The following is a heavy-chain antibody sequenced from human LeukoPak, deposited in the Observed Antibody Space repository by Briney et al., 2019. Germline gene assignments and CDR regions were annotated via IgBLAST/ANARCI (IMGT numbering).Heavy chain of an antibody. CDR1: GFILSDYD. Sequence: GGSLRLSCAASGFILSDYDINWVRQAPGKGLEWVSYVSSSGNIIYYADSVKGRFTISRDNAKNSLYLQMSSLRADDTAVYYCARGQWQFDLWGQGTLVTVSS. D-gene: IGHD6-19*01. CDR2: VSSSGNII. V-gene: IGHV3-48*03. J-gene: IGHJ5*02. CDR3: ARGQWQFDL.